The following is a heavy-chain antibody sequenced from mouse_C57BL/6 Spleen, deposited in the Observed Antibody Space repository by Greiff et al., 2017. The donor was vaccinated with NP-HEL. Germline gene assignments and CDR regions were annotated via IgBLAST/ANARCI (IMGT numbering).Heavy chain of an antibody. CDR3: ARKDYYYGDY. V-gene: IGHV3-6*01. CDR1: GYSITSGYY. D-gene: IGHD1-1*01. CDR2: ISYDGSN. Sequence: VQLKESGPGLVKPSQSLSLTCSVTGYSITSGYYWNWIRQFPGNKLEWMGYISYDGSNNYNPSLKNRISITRDTSKNQFFLKLNSVTTEDTATYYCARKDYYYGDYWGQGTTLTVSS. J-gene: IGHJ2*01.